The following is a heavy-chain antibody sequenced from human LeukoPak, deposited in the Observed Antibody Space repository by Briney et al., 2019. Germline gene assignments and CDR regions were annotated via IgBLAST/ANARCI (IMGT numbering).Heavy chain of an antibody. D-gene: IGHD6-13*01. Sequence: GGSLRLSCAASGFSFSSYAMSWVRQAPGKGLEWVSSISSSSSDIYYADSVKGRFTISRDNAKNSLDLQMHSLRAEDTAVYYCARSYGSGWYDDFWGQGTLVTVSS. CDR3: ARSYGSGWYDDF. CDR2: ISSSSSDI. J-gene: IGHJ4*02. V-gene: IGHV3-21*01. CDR1: GFSFSSYA.